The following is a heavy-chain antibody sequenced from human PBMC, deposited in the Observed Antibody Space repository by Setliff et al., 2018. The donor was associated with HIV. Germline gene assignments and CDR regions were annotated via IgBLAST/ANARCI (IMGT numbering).Heavy chain of an antibody. Sequence: PGGSLRLSCAASGLSFSSSWMSWVRQAPGKGLAWVANINPDGSGKYYVDSVKGRFTISRDNAKNSLYLQMNSLRAEDTAVYYCAKDFGGSSDFYYMDVWGKGTTVTVSS. V-gene: IGHV3-7*04. D-gene: IGHD6-6*01. CDR3: AKDFGGSSDFYYMDV. CDR2: INPDGSGK. CDR1: GLSFSSSW. J-gene: IGHJ6*03.